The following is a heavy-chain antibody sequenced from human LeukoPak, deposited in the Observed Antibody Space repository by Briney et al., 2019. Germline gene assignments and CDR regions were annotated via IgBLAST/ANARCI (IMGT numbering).Heavy chain of an antibody. J-gene: IGHJ4*02. CDR2: ISGSGGDT. Sequence: AGGSLRLSCAASGFTFSSYAMSWVRQAPGKGLEWVSGISGSGGDTYYADSVKGRFTISRDNSKNTLYLQMNSLRAEDTAVYYCAKWGHYYDSSGYSLPGGFDYWGQGTLVTVSS. CDR3: AKWGHYYDSSGYSLPGGFDY. V-gene: IGHV3-23*01. CDR1: GFTFSSYA. D-gene: IGHD3-22*01.